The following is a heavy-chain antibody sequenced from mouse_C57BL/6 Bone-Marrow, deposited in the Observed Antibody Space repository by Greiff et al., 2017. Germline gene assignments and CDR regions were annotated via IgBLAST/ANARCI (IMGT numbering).Heavy chain of an antibody. V-gene: IGHV1-59*01. CDR3: ARGGIITPWFAY. D-gene: IGHD1-1*01. J-gene: IGHJ3*01. CDR2: IDPSDSYT. Sequence: QVRLQQPGAELVRPGTSVKLSCKASGYTFTSYWMHWVKQRPGQGLEWIGVIDPSDSYTNYNQKFKGKATLTVDTSSSTAYMQLSSLTSEDSAVYYCARGGIITPWFAYWGQGTLVTVSA. CDR1: GYTFTSYW.